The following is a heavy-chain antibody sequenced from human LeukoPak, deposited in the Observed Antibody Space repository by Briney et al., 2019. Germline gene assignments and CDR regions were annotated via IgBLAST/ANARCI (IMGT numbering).Heavy chain of an antibody. D-gene: IGHD5-24*01. J-gene: IGHJ4*02. CDR2: ESHDGRNQ. CDR3: GRDPSARVTIDF. Sequence: PGRSLRLSCAASRFTFSNYAMHWVRQAPGKGLDWVAIESHDGRNQYYAESVKGRFTISRDSSKNTVSLQMNSLRAGDSALYYCGRDPSARVTIDFWGQGTLVTVSS. V-gene: IGHV3-30*04. CDR1: RFTFSNYA.